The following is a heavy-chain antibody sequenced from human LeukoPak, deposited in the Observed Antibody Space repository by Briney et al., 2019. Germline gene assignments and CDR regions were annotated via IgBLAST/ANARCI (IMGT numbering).Heavy chain of an antibody. V-gene: IGHV3-30*04. Sequence: PGRSLRLSCAASGFTFSSYAMHWVRQAPGKGLEWVAVISYDGSNKYYADSVKGRFTISRDNSKNTLYLQMNSLRAEDTAVYYCARGYQPLKTVDYWGQGTLVTVSS. D-gene: IGHD2-2*01. J-gene: IGHJ4*02. CDR1: GFTFSSYA. CDR2: ISYDGSNK. CDR3: ARGYQPLKTVDY.